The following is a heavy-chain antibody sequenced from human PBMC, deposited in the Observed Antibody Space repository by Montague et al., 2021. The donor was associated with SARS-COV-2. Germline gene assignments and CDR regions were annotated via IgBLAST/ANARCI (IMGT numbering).Heavy chain of an antibody. CDR2: IYTSGST. D-gene: IGHD6-13*01. V-gene: IGHV4-61*02. CDR1: GGSISSGSYY. J-gene: IGHJ6*02. CDR3: ARGFRQLDLFDYYYYGMDV. Sequence: TLSLTCTVSGGSISSGSYYWSWIRQPAGKGLEWIGRIYTSGSTNYNPSLKSRVTISVDTSKNQFSLKLSSVTAADTAVYYCARGFRQLDLFDYYYYGMDVWGQGTTVTVSS.